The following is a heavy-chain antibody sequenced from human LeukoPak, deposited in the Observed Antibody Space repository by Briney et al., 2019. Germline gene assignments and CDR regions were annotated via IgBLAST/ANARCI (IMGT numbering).Heavy chain of an antibody. CDR1: GGSFSGYY. CDR2: INHSGST. Sequence: SETLSLTCAVYGGSFSGYYWSWIRQPPGKGLEWIGEINHSGSTNYNPSLKSRVTISVDTSKNQFSLKLSSVTAADTAVYYCARHARIVATIDYWGQGTLVTVSS. J-gene: IGHJ4*02. D-gene: IGHD5-12*01. CDR3: ARHARIVATIDY. V-gene: IGHV4-34*01.